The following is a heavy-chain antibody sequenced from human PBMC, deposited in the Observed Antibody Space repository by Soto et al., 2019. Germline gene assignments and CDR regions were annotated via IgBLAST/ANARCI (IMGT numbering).Heavy chain of an antibody. Sequence: SQTLSLTCAISGDSASSNSAAWNWIRQSPSRGLEWLGRTYYRSKWYHDYAVSVKSRITINPDTSKNQFSLQLNSVTPEDTAVYYCARDQWESSSSYYYYYGMDVWGQGTTVTVSS. D-gene: IGHD6-6*01. CDR3: ARDQWESSSSYYYYYGMDV. V-gene: IGHV6-1*01. CDR1: GDSASSNSAA. J-gene: IGHJ6*02. CDR2: TYYRSKWYH.